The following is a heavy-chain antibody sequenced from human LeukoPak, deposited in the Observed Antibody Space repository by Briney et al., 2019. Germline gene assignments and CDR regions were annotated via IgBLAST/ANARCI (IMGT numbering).Heavy chain of an antibody. D-gene: IGHD2-2*01. V-gene: IGHV3-30-3*01. CDR3: ARDQEYQLHTLDY. CDR1: GFTFSSYA. J-gene: IGHJ4*02. CDR2: ISYDGSNK. Sequence: PGGSLRLSCAASGFTFSSYAMHWVRQAPGKGLEWVAVISYDGSNKYYADSVKGRFTISRDNSKNTLYLQMNSLRAEDTAVYYCARDQEYQLHTLDYWGQGTLVTVSS.